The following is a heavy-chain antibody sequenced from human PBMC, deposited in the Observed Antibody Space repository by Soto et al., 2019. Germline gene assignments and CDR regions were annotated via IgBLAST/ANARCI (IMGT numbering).Heavy chain of an antibody. CDR2: IYYSGST. CDR1: GGSISSYY. Sequence: SETLSLTCTVSGGSISSYYWSWIRQPPGKGLEWIGYIYYSGSTNYNPSLKSRVTISVDTSKNQFSLKLSSVTAADTAVYYCARDSLRYSLRNNWFDPWGQGTLVTVSS. V-gene: IGHV4-59*01. D-gene: IGHD3-9*01. J-gene: IGHJ5*02. CDR3: ARDSLRYSLRNNWFDP.